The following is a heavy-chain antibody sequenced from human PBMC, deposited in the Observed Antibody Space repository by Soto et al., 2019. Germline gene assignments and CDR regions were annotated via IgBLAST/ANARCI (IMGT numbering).Heavy chain of an antibody. CDR1: GYTFTSYG. D-gene: IGHD3-22*01. V-gene: IGHV1-69*04. Sequence: ASVKVSCKASGYTFTSYGISWVRQAPGRGLEWMGRIIPILGIANYAQKFQDRVTITADKSTSTAYMELSSLRSEDTAVYYCAREIYYDSSGYPPHGYWGQGTLVTVSS. J-gene: IGHJ4*02. CDR2: IIPILGIA. CDR3: AREIYYDSSGYPPHGY.